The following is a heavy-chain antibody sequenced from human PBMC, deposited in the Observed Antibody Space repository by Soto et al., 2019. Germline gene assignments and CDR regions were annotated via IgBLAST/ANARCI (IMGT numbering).Heavy chain of an antibody. CDR3: ARASRSGITGYALDF. V-gene: IGHV3-7*01. J-gene: IGHJ4*02. Sequence: PGGSLRLSCAASGFTFGNYWMNWVRQAPGKGLDWVANIKQDGSEKYYVDSVKGRFTISRDNAENSLSLQMNSLRAEDTAVYYCARASRSGITGYALDFWGQGTPVTVSS. CDR2: IKQDGSEK. D-gene: IGHD5-12*01. CDR1: GFTFGNYW.